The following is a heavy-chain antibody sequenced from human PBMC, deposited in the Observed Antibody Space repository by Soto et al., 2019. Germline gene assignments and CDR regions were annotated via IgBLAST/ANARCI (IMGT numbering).Heavy chain of an antibody. CDR3: ARANYGSGSYLYYYYGMDV. Sequence: GASVKVSCKASGYTFTSYDINWVRQATGQGLEWMGWMNPNSGNTGYAQKFQGRVTMTGNTSISTAYMELSSLRSEDTAVYYCARANYGSGSYLYYYYGMDVWGQGTTVTVSS. CDR1: GYTFTSYD. J-gene: IGHJ6*02. V-gene: IGHV1-8*01. D-gene: IGHD3-10*01. CDR2: MNPNSGNT.